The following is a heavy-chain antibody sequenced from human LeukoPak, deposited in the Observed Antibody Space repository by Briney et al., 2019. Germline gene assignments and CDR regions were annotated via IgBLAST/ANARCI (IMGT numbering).Heavy chain of an antibody. D-gene: IGHD3-22*01. CDR3: ASLIYDSSSYYFDK. CDR1: GGSISSYH. CDR2: IQYSGST. Sequence: PSETLSLTCTVSGGSISSYHWSWIRQSPGKGLEWMGYIQYSGSTNRNPSLKSRVTISVDTSKNQFSLKLSSVTAADTAVYYCASLIYDSSSYYFDKWGQGTLVTVSS. V-gene: IGHV4-59*08. J-gene: IGHJ4*02.